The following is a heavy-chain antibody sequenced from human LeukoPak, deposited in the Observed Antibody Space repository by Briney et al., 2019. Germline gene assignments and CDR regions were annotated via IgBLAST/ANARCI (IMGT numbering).Heavy chain of an antibody. CDR1: GGTFSSYA. CDR2: IIPILGIA. Sequence: SVKVSCKASGGTFSSYAISWVRQAPGQGLEWMGRIIPILGIANYAQKFQGRVTITADKSTSTAYMELSSLRSEDTAVYYCARDGRDGYNFANYYYGMDVWGQGTTVTVSS. CDR3: ARDGRDGYNFANYYYGMDV. D-gene: IGHD5-24*01. V-gene: IGHV1-69*04. J-gene: IGHJ6*02.